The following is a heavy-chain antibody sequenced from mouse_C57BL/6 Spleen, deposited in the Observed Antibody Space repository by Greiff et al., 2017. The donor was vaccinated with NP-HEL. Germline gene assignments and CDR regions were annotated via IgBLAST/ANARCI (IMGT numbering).Heavy chain of an antibody. D-gene: IGHD1-1*01. CDR2: ISSGSSTI. V-gene: IGHV5-17*01. CDR1: GFTFSDYG. J-gene: IGHJ2*01. Sequence: EVHLVESGGGLVKPGGSLKLSCAASGFTFSDYGMHWVRQAPEKGLEWVAYISSGSSTIYYVDTVKGRFTISRDNAKNTLFLQMTSLRSEDTAMYYCARAYYYGRFDYWGQGTTLTVSS. CDR3: ARAYYYGRFDY.